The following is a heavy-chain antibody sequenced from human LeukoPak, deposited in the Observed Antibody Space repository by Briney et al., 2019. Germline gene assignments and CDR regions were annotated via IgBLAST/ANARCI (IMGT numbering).Heavy chain of an antibody. J-gene: IGHJ4*01. Sequence: ASVKVSRKVSGYTLTELSMHWVRQAPGKGLEWMGGFHPEDGETIYAQKFQGRVTMTEDTSTDTAYMELSSLRSEDTAVYYCATRRYVWGSYRWDFDYWGQGTLVTVSS. CDR1: GYTLTELS. D-gene: IGHD3-16*02. CDR3: ATRRYVWGSYRWDFDY. CDR2: FHPEDGET. V-gene: IGHV1-24*01.